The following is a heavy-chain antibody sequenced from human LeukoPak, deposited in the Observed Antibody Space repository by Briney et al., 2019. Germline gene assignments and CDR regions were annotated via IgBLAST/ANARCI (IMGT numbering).Heavy chain of an antibody. Sequence: GGALRLSCAASGFTFSNAWMSWVRQAPGKGLEWVGRIKSKADGGTTDYAAPVKDRFTISRDDSKNTLYLQMNSLKTEDTAVYYCATKLEWYFDLWGRGTLVTVSS. CDR2: IKSKADGGTT. J-gene: IGHJ2*01. CDR3: ATKLEWYFDL. CDR1: GFTFSNAW. D-gene: IGHD1-7*01. V-gene: IGHV3-15*01.